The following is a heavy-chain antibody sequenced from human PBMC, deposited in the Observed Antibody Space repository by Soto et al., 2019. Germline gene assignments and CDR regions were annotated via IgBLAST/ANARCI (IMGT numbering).Heavy chain of an antibody. V-gene: IGHV3-23*01. D-gene: IGHD3-22*01. CDR3: AKDRYLDHDSRGYLFDN. J-gene: IGHJ4*02. Sequence: EVQLLESGGDLIQPGGYLRLSCAASGFTFNIYAMTWVRQAPGKGLEWVSAISRYGDFTYYADSVEGRFTISRDNSKNTLYLQMNSRRAEDTAVYYCAKDRYLDHDSRGYLFDNWGQGTLVTVSS. CDR1: GFTFNIYA. CDR2: ISRYGDFT.